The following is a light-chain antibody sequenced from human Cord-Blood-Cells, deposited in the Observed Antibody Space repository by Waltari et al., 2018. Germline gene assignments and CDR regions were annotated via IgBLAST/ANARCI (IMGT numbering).Light chain of an antibody. CDR3: SSYTSSSTLV. V-gene: IGLV2-14*01. CDR1: SSDVGGYNY. Sequence: QSALTQPASVSGSPGQSITISCTGTSSDVGGYNYVFWYQQHPGKAPKLMIYEVRNRPSGVSNRFAGSKSGNTASCTISGLQAEEEAEYYCSSYTSSSTLVFGTGTKVTVL. J-gene: IGLJ1*01. CDR2: EVR.